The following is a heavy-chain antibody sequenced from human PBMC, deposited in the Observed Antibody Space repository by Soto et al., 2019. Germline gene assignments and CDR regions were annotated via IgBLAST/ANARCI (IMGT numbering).Heavy chain of an antibody. D-gene: IGHD6-19*01. CDR3: IPLDDRIAVAGPFDY. Sequence: GSLRLSCAASGFTFSGSAMHWVRQASGKGLEWVGRIRSKANSYATAYAASVKGRFTISRDDSKNTAYLQMNSLKTEDTAVYYCIPLDDRIAVAGPFDYWGQGTLVTVSS. CDR2: IRSKANSYAT. CDR1: GFTFSGSA. J-gene: IGHJ4*02. V-gene: IGHV3-73*01.